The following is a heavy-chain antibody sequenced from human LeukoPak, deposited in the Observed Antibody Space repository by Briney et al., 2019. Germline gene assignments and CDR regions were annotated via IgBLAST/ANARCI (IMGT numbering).Heavy chain of an antibody. V-gene: IGHV1-2*02. CDR3: ARMYSSSWYPDDYYYYYYMDV. Sequence: ASVKVSCKASGYTFTGYYMHWVRQAPGQGLEWMGWINPNSGGTNYAQKLQGRVTMTTDTSTSTAYMELRSLRSDDTAVYYCARMYSSSWYPDDYYYYYYMDVWGKGTTVTISS. CDR2: INPNSGGT. J-gene: IGHJ6*03. CDR1: GYTFTGYY. D-gene: IGHD6-13*01.